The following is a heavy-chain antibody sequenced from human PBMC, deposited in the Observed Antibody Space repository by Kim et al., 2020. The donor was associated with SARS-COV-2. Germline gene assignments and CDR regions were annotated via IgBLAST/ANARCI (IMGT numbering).Heavy chain of an antibody. CDR1: GGSISSSSYY. CDR3: ARNRVGGGYNVGFDY. Sequence: SETLSLTCTVSGGSISSSSYYWGWIRQPPGKGLEWIGSIYYSGSTYYNPSLKSRVTISVDTSKNQFSLKLSSVTAADTAVYYCARNRVGGGYNVGFDYWGQGTLVTVSS. V-gene: IGHV4-39*07. D-gene: IGHD5-12*01. J-gene: IGHJ4*02. CDR2: IYYSGST.